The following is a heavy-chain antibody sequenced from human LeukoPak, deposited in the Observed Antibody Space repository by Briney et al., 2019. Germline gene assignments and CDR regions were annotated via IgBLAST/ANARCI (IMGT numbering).Heavy chain of an antibody. J-gene: IGHJ4*02. CDR3: ARWLGYCSSFSCYQPFDY. V-gene: IGHV5-51*01. Sequence: GESLKISWKGSGYSFTNYWIGWVRQMPGKGLEWMGMINPGDSDTRYSPSFQGQVTISADKSINTAYLQWSSLKASDTAIYYCARWLGYCSSFSCYQPFDYWGQGTLVTVSS. CDR2: INPGDSDT. D-gene: IGHD2-2*01. CDR1: GYSFTNYW.